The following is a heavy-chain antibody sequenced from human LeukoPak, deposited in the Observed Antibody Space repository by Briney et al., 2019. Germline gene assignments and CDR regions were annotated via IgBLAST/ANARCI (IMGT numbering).Heavy chain of an antibody. Sequence: ASVKVSCKASGYTFTSYAMHWVRQAPGQRLEWMGWINAGNGNTKYSQKFQGRVTITRDTSASTAYMELSSLRSEDTAVYYCARGRGGTLLFDYWGQGTLVTVSS. J-gene: IGHJ4*02. CDR1: GYTFTSYA. CDR3: ARGRGGTLLFDY. D-gene: IGHD2-15*01. CDR2: INAGNGNT. V-gene: IGHV1-3*01.